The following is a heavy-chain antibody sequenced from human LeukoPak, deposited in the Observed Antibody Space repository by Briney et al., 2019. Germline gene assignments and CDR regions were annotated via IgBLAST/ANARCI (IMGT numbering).Heavy chain of an antibody. CDR2: INPNSGGT. V-gene: IGHV1-2*02. CDR3: ARDLRYAGYCSSTSCYRNRYYYYYMDV. D-gene: IGHD2-2*02. Sequence: ASVKVSCKASGYTFTGYYMHWVRQAPGQGLEWMGWINPNSGGTNYAQKFQGRVTMTRDTSISTAYMELSRLRSDDTAVYYCARDLRYAGYCSSTSCYRNRYYYYYMDVWGKGTTVTISS. J-gene: IGHJ6*03. CDR1: GYTFTGYY.